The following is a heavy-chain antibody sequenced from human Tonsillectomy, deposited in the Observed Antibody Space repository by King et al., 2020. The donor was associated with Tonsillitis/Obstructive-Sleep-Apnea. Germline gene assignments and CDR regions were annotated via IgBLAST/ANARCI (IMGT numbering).Heavy chain of an antibody. J-gene: IGHJ6*02. D-gene: IGHD5-18*01. CDR3: ARDKYTYYYYYGMDV. CDR2: IYYCGST. Sequence: VQLQESGPGLVKPSETLSLTCTVSGGSISSYYWSWIRQPPGKGLEWIGYIYYCGSTNYNPSLKSRVTISVDTSKNQFSLKLSSVTAADTAVYYCARDKYTYYYYYGMDVWGQGTTVTVSS. V-gene: IGHV4-59*01. CDR1: GGSISSYY.